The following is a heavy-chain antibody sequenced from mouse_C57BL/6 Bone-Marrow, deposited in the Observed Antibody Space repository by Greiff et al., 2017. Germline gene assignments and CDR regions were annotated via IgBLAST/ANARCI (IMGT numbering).Heavy chain of an antibody. V-gene: IGHV1-62-2*01. CDR3: ARHERYYDYEGYLDY. CDR1: GYIFTDYT. D-gene: IGHD2-4*01. Sequence: QVQLKQSGAELVKPGASVKLSCKASGYIFTDYTIHWVKQRSGQGLEWIGWFYPGSGSIKYNERFKDKATLTADKSSNTVYMELSRLTSEDSAVYFCARHERYYDYEGYLDYWGQGTTLTVSS. CDR2: FYPGSGSI. J-gene: IGHJ2*01.